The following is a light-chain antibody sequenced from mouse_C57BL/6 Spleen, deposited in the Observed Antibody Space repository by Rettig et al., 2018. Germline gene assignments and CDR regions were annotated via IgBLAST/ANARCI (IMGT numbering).Light chain of an antibody. Sequence: GDRVSLSCRASQSISDYLHWYQQKSHESPRLLIKYASQSISGIPSRFSGSGSGSDFTLSINSVEPEDVGVYYCQNGHSFPLTFGAGTKLELK. CDR2: YAS. V-gene: IGKV5-39*01. CDR1: QSISDY. CDR3: QNGHSFPLT. J-gene: IGKJ5*01.